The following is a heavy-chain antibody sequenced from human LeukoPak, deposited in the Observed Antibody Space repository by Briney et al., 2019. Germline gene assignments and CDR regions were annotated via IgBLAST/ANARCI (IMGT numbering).Heavy chain of an antibody. CDR2: INHGGST. J-gene: IGHJ5*02. CDR3: ARRYGSGSYYNVYWFDP. CDR1: GGSFSGYY. Sequence: SETLSLTCAVYGGSFSGYYWSWIRQPPGKGLEWIGEINHGGSTNYNPSLKSRVTMSVDTSKNQFSLKLSSVTAADTAVYYCARRYGSGSYYNVYWFDPWGQGTLVTVSS. V-gene: IGHV4-34*01. D-gene: IGHD3-10*01.